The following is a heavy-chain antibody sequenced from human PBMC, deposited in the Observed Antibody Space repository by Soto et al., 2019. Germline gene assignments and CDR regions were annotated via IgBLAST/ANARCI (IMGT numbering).Heavy chain of an antibody. CDR2: ISSTSTYI. V-gene: IGHV3-21*01. Sequence: GGSLRLSCAASGFMFSSCVIHWVRQAPGKGLEWVSSISSTSTYISYTDSVKGRFTISRDNARSSLYLQMSGLRAEDTAVYYCARENWSLYYLDSWGQGTLVTVSS. CDR3: ARENWSLYYLDS. CDR1: GFMFSSCV. J-gene: IGHJ4*02.